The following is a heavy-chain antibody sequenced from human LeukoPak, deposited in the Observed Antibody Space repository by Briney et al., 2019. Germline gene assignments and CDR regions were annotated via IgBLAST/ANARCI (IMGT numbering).Heavy chain of an antibody. CDR2: ISWDGDVT. J-gene: IGHJ4*02. CDR1: GFTFHDHT. D-gene: IGHD6-13*01. V-gene: IGHV3-43*01. Sequence: GGSLRLSCAASGFTFHDHTMHWVRQGPGKRLEWVALISWDGDVTYYADSVKGRFTISRDNSRNSLYLQMNSLRTEDTALYYCTKDPAYSSSWFGYFDYWGQGTLVTVSS. CDR3: TKDPAYSSSWFGYFDY.